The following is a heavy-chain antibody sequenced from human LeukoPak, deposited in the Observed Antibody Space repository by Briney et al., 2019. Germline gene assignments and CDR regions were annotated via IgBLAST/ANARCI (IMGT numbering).Heavy chain of an antibody. CDR1: GGSISSSSYY. CDR2: IYYSGST. Sequence: SETLSLTCTVSGGSISSSSYYWGWIRQPPGKGLEWIGSIYYSGSTYYNPSLKSRVTISVDTSKNQFSLKLSSVTAADTAVYYCARESRARLQLWSKRIANAFDYWGQGTLVTVSS. D-gene: IGHD5-18*01. CDR3: ARESRARLQLWSKRIANAFDY. V-gene: IGHV4-39*07. J-gene: IGHJ4*02.